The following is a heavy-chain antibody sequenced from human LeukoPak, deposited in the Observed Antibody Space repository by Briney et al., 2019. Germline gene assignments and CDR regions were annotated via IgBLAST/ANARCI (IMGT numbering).Heavy chain of an antibody. CDR3: ARAPYITIFGVVIPLHGFDP. CDR1: GGSISSSSYY. CDR2: IYYSGST. Sequence: SETLSLTCTVSGGSISSSSYYWGWIRQPPGKGLEWIGSIYYSGSTYYNPSLKSRVTISVDTSKNQFSLKLSSVTAADTAVYYCARAPYITIFGVVIPLHGFDPWDQGTLVTVSS. V-gene: IGHV4-39*01. J-gene: IGHJ5*02. D-gene: IGHD3-3*01.